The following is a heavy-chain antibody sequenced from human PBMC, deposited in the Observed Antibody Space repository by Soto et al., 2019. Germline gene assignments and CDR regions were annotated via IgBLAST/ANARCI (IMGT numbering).Heavy chain of an antibody. CDR1: GYNFTSYW. CDR3: ARLPYYDILTGYYFYYYYYMDV. Sequence: GESLQISCKGSGYNFTSYWIGWVRQMTGKGLEWMGIIYPGDSDTRYSPSFQGQVTISADKSISTAYLQWSSLKASDTAMYYCARLPYYDILTGYYFYYYYYMDVWGKGTTVTVSS. CDR2: IYPGDSDT. V-gene: IGHV5-51*01. D-gene: IGHD3-9*01. J-gene: IGHJ6*03.